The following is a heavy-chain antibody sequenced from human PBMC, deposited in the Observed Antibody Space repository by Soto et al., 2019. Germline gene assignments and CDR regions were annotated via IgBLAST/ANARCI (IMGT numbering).Heavy chain of an antibody. V-gene: IGHV1-18*01. CDR3: ATGWASNWNDGFYGRHAFDI. Sequence: QVQLVQSGAEVKKPGASVKVSCKASGYTFTSYGISWVRQAPGQGLEWMGWISAYNGNTNYAQKLQGRVTMTTDTSTSTAYMELRSLRSDDTAVYYCATGWASNWNDGFYGRHAFDIWGQGTMVTVSS. D-gene: IGHD1-1*01. J-gene: IGHJ3*02. CDR1: GYTFTSYG. CDR2: ISAYNGNT.